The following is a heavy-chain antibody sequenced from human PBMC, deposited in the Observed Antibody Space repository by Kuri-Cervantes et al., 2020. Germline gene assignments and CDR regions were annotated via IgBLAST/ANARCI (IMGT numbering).Heavy chain of an antibody. CDR3: ARWGSSGWGLIDY. CDR2: INPNSGGT. Sequence: ASVKVSCKASGYTFTGYYMHWVRQAPGQGLEWMGWINPNSGGTNYAQKLQGRVTMTRDTSISTAYMELSRLRSDDTVVYYCARWGSSGWGLIDYWGQGTLVTVSS. J-gene: IGHJ4*02. V-gene: IGHV1-2*02. CDR1: GYTFTGYY. D-gene: IGHD6-19*01.